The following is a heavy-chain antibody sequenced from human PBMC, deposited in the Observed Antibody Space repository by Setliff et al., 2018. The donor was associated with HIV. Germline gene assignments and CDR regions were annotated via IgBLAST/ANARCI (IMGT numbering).Heavy chain of an antibody. CDR2: INHSGSS. CDR1: GGSFSDYS. J-gene: IGHJ4*02. D-gene: IGHD6-6*01. Sequence: PSETLSLTCAVYGGSFSDYSWSWVRQPPGKGLEWIGEINHSGSSSYNPSLKSRVIISLDTSKNQISLKLNSVTAADTAVYYCARDLLGSSSLVDYWGQGTLVTVSS. CDR3: ARDLLGSSSLVDY. V-gene: IGHV4-34*01.